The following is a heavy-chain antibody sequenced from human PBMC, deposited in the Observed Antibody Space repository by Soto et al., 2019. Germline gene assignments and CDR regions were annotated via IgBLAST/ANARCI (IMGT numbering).Heavy chain of an antibody. J-gene: IGHJ4*02. V-gene: IGHV3-30*18. CDR3: AKARYSSMVYYFDY. D-gene: IGHD5-18*01. CDR2: ISYDGSNK. CDR1: GFTFSSYG. Sequence: GGSLRLSCAASGFTFSSYGMHWVRQAPGKGLEWVAVISYDGSNKYYADSVKGRFTISRDNSKNTLYLQMNSLRAEDTAVYYCAKARYSSMVYYFDYWGQGTLVTISS.